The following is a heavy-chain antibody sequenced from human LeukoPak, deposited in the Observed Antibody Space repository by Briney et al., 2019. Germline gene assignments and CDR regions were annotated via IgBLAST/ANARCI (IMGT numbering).Heavy chain of an antibody. CDR2: IYPGDSDT. J-gene: IGHJ4*02. Sequence: GESLKISCQGSGFTFTTSWIGWVRQLPGKGLEWMGNIYPGDSDTRYSPSFQGQVTISADKSINTAYLQWTSLKASDTAMYYCARRQSGDQEFDYWGQGTLVTVSS. D-gene: IGHD7-27*01. V-gene: IGHV5-51*01. CDR3: ARRQSGDQEFDY. CDR1: GFTFTTSW.